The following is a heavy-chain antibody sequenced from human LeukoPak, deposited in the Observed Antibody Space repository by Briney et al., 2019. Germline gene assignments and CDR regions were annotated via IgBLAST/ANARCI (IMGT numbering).Heavy chain of an antibody. CDR1: GFTFSSYE. CDR2: ISSSGSII. CDR3: TRVQKTRDYYYYMDV. V-gene: IGHV3-48*03. Sequence: GGSLRLSCAASGFTFSSYEMNWVRQAPGKGLEFISYISSSGSIIYYADSVKGRFTISRDNAKNSLYLQMNSLRVEDTAMYYCTRVQKTRDYYYYMDVWGKGTTVTVSS. J-gene: IGHJ6*03.